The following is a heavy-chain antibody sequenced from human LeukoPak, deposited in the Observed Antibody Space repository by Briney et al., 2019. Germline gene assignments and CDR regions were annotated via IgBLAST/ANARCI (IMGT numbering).Heavy chain of an antibody. Sequence: SETLSLTCTVSGGSISSYYWSWIRQPPGKGLEWIGYIYYSGSTNYNPSLKSRVTISVDRSKNQFSLKLSSVTAADTAVYYCAREYYYGSGSPTRLFDYWGQGTLVTVSS. D-gene: IGHD3-10*01. CDR3: AREYYYGSGSPTRLFDY. CDR1: GGSISSYY. CDR2: IYYSGST. J-gene: IGHJ4*02. V-gene: IGHV4-59*01.